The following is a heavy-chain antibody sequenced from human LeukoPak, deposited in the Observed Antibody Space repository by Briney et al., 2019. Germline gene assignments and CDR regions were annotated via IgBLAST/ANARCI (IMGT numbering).Heavy chain of an antibody. CDR1: GFTFSSYW. CDR2: IKQDGSEK. D-gene: IGHD3-3*01. J-gene: IGHJ4*02. Sequence: GGSLRLSCAASGFTFSSYWMSWVRQAPGKGLEWVANIKQDGSEKYYVDSVKGRFTISRDNAKNSLYLQMNSLRAEDTAVYYCARGYDFWSGYRQGGIFDYWGQGTLVTVSS. V-gene: IGHV3-7*04. CDR3: ARGYDFWSGYRQGGIFDY.